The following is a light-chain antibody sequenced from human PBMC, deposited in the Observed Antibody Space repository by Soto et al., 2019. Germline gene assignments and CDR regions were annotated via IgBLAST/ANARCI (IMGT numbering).Light chain of an antibody. V-gene: IGLV2-14*01. CDR2: EVS. CDR3: CSYTTTTTLYV. Sequence: QSALTQPASVSGSPGQSITISCTGTSTDVGNYNYVSWYQQHPGTAPKLMIFEVSNRPSGVSDRFSGSKSGNTASLTISGLQVEDEADYYCCSYTTTTTLYVFGTGTKVTVL. J-gene: IGLJ1*01. CDR1: STDVGNYNY.